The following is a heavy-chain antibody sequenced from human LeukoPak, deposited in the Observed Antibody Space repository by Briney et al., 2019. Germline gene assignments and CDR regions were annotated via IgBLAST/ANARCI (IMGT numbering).Heavy chain of an antibody. V-gene: IGHV4-59*04. D-gene: IGHD3-3*01. J-gene: IGHJ4*02. CDR1: GGSISSYY. CDR3: ARRGAHYDFWSGYFLNFDY. Sequence: SETLSLTCTVSGGSISSYYWSWIRQPPGKGLEWIGYIYHSGSTYYNPSLKSRVTISVDTSKNQFSLKLSSVTAADTAVYYCARRGAHYDFWSGYFLNFDYWGQGTLVTVSS. CDR2: IYHSGST.